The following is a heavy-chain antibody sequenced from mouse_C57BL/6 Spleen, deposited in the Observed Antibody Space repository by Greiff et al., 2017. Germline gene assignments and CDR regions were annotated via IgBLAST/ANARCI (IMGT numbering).Heavy chain of an antibody. Sequence: EVHLVESEGGLVQPGSSMKLSCTASGFTFSDYYMAWVRQVPEKGLEWVANINYDGSSTYYLDSLKSRFIISRDNEKNILYLQMSSLKSEDTATYYCARVEIYGGFAYWGQGTLVTVSA. V-gene: IGHV5-16*01. CDR2: INYDGSST. D-gene: IGHD1-1*01. J-gene: IGHJ3*01. CDR1: GFTFSDYY. CDR3: ARVEIYGGFAY.